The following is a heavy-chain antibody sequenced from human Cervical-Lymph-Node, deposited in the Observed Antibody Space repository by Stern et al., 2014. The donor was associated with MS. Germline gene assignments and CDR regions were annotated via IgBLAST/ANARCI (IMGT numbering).Heavy chain of an antibody. J-gene: IGHJ4*02. D-gene: IGHD1-26*01. CDR1: GFNFDDYV. V-gene: IGHV3-9*01. CDR3: ARGGGSYSTGKILYN. Sequence: EVQLVESGGALVQPGRSLRLSCTASGFNFDDYVMNWVRQAPGKGLEWVSSITWNSDTLDYADFVKGRFTIFRDNAKNSLYLQMNSLRPDDTAFYYCARGGGSYSTGKILYNWGQGTLVTVSS. CDR2: ITWNSDTL.